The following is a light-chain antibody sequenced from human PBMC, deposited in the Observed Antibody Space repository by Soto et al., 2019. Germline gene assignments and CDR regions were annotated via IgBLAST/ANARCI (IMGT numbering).Light chain of an antibody. Sequence: DIQMTQSPSSLSASVGDRVTITCRASQSISTYLNWYQQKPGKAPKLLIYAASTLQSEVPSRFSGSGSGTDFTLTISSLQPEDFATYYCQQSYSTPRTFGQGTKVELK. CDR2: AAS. V-gene: IGKV1-39*01. CDR1: QSISTY. CDR3: QQSYSTPRT. J-gene: IGKJ1*01.